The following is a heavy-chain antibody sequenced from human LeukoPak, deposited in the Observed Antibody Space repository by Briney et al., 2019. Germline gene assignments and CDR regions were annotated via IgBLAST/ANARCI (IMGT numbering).Heavy chain of an antibody. J-gene: IGHJ5*02. Sequence: PGGSLRLSCAASGFTVSSNYMSWVRQAPGKGLERVAVISYDGSNKYYADSVKGRFTISRDNSKNTLYLQMNSLRAEDTAVYYCARDRGDIVVVPAAIRGNWFDPWGQGTLVTVSS. CDR1: GFTVSSNY. CDR3: ARDRGDIVVVPAAIRGNWFDP. D-gene: IGHD2-2*02. CDR2: ISYDGSNK. V-gene: IGHV3-30-3*01.